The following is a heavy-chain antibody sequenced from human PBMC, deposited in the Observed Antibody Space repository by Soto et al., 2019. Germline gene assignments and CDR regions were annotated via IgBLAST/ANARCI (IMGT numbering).Heavy chain of an antibody. CDR3: ARRRGTGISGGTYYGLDV. J-gene: IGHJ6*02. D-gene: IGHD1-20*01. CDR2: ISASGGGI. V-gene: IGHV3-23*01. CDR1: GFTFNSFA. Sequence: LRLSCAASGFTFNSFAMSWVRQAPGKGLEWVSGISASGGGIYYADSVKGRFTVSRDNSKSTMYLQMNSLRAEDTAVYYCARRRGTGISGGTYYGLDVWGQGTTVTVS.